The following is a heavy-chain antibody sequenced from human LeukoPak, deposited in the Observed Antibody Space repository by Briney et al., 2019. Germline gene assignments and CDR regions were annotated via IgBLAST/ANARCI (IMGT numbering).Heavy chain of an antibody. V-gene: IGHV1-69*13. D-gene: IGHD3-10*01. J-gene: IGHJ3*02. CDR1: GGTFSNYA. CDR3: ARGPYYYGSGRDAFDI. Sequence: GASVKVSCKTSGGTFSNYAITWVRQAPGQGLEWMGGIIPIFGTVDYAQKFQGRVTLIADESTGTAYMELSSLGSEDTAVYYCARGPYYYGSGRDAFDIWGQGTMVTVSS. CDR2: IIPIFGTV.